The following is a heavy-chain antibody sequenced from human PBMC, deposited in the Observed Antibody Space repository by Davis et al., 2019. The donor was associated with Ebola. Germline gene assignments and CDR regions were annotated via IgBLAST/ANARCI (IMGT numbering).Heavy chain of an antibody. D-gene: IGHD5-18*01. CDR2: TYYNSKWFH. Sequence: HSQTLSLTCAISGDSVSRTGWNWIRQSPSRGLEWLGRTYYNSKWFHDYAVSVKSRITVDPDTSKNQFSLQLNSVTPEDTALYYCARGWLRAGMDVWGEGITVTVSS. V-gene: IGHV6-1*01. J-gene: IGHJ6*04. CDR1: GDSVSRTG. CDR3: ARGWLRAGMDV.